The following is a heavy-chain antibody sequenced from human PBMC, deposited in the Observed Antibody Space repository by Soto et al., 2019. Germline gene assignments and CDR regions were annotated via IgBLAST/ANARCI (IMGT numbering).Heavy chain of an antibody. Sequence: QVQLVESGGGVVQPGRSLRLSCAASGFTFSSYGMHWVRQAPGKGLEWVAVIWYDGSNKYYADSVKGRFTISRDNSKNTLYLQMNSLRAEDTAVYYCARDSKSGQLWSDFGYWGQGTLVTVSS. CDR3: ARDSKSGQLWSDFGY. J-gene: IGHJ4*02. CDR1: GFTFSSYG. D-gene: IGHD5-18*01. V-gene: IGHV3-33*01. CDR2: IWYDGSNK.